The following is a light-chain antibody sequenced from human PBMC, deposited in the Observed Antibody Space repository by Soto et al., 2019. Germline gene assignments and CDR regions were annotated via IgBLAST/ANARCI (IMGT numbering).Light chain of an antibody. CDR1: SGHSNYS. Sequence: QLVLTQSPSASASLGASVKLTCTLSSGHSNYSIAWHQQQPEKGPRYLMKVNSDGSHSKGDWIPDRVAGSSSGAERYLIISRLQYEDESDYYCQTWGSAIHVFGGGTKLTVL. CDR3: QTWGSAIHV. CDR2: VNSDGSH. J-gene: IGLJ3*02. V-gene: IGLV4-69*01.